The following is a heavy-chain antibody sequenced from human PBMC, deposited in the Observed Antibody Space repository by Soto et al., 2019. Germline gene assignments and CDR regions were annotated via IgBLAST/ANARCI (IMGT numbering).Heavy chain of an antibody. CDR3: ARGFFDSNDYSPPRYFDY. J-gene: IGHJ4*02. D-gene: IGHD3-22*01. Sequence: AGSLELSCAASGFTFSSHFMDWVRPAPGKGLVWVSHIGPDGSSTRDADSVQGRFTISRDNARNTLYLHMNSLRDEDTAVYYCARGFFDSNDYSPPRYFDYWGQGALVTVSS. V-gene: IGHV3-74*01. CDR1: GFTFSSHF. CDR2: IGPDGSST.